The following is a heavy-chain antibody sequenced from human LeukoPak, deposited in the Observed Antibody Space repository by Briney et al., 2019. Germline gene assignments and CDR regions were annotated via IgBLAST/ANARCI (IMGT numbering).Heavy chain of an antibody. J-gene: IGHJ4*02. V-gene: IGHV3-30-3*01. Sequence: GRSLRLSCAASGFTFSSYAMHWVRQAPGKGLEWVAVISYGGSNKYYADSVKGRFTISRDNSKNTLYLQMNSLRAEDTAVYYCAREPQPYYDFWSGYYSHWGQGTLVTVSS. D-gene: IGHD3-3*01. CDR1: GFTFSSYA. CDR3: AREPQPYYDFWSGYYSH. CDR2: ISYGGSNK.